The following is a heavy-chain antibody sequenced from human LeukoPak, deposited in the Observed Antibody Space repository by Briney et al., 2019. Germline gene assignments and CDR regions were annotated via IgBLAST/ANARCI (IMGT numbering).Heavy chain of an antibody. V-gene: IGHV3-48*03. CDR3: ARGGPGSCFDY. CDR2: ISSSGSTI. Sequence: PGGSLRLSCAASGFTFSSYEMNWVRQAPGKGLEWVSYISSSGSTIYYADSVKGRFTISRDNAKNTLYLQMNSLRAEDTAVYYCARGGPGSCFDYWGQGTLVTVSS. CDR1: GFTFSSYE. D-gene: IGHD1-26*01. J-gene: IGHJ4*02.